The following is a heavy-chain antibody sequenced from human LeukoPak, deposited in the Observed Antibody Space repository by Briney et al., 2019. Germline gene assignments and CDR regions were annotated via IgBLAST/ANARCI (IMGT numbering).Heavy chain of an antibody. CDR3: ARDRRTYSSSWYGAFDI. Sequence: SQTLSLTCTVSGGSISSGGYYWSWIRQPPGKGLEWIGYIYHSGSTYYNPSLKSRVTISVDTSKNQFSLKLSSVTAADTAVYYCARDRRTYSSSWYGAFDIWGQGTMVTVSS. CDR1: GGSISSGGYY. V-gene: IGHV4-30-2*05. J-gene: IGHJ3*02. D-gene: IGHD6-13*01. CDR2: IYHSGST.